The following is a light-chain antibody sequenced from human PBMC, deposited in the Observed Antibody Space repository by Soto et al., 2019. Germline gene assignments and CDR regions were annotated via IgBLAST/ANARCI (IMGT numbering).Light chain of an antibody. CDR2: SNN. CDR3: VAWDDSLNGYVV. J-gene: IGLJ2*01. V-gene: IGLV1-44*01. Sequence: QSALTQPPTASGSPGQRVTISCSGSSSNIGSNTVNWYQQLPGTAPKLVIYSNNQRPSGVPDRFSVSKSGTSASLAISGLQSEDEADYYCVAWDDSLNGYVVFGGGTKVTVL. CDR1: SSNIGSNT.